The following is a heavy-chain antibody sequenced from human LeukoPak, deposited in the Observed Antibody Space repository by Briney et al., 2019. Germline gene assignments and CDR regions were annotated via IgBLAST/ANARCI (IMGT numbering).Heavy chain of an antibody. CDR3: ATDQDHGYFRQ. CDR2: IKEDGSEK. Sequence: GGSLRLSCVASGFTFRRYWMTWVRRAPGKEPEWVANIKEDGSEKYYDDSVRGRFTISRDNAKNTLYLDMNSLRAEDTAVFYCATDQDHGYFRQWGQGSLVIVSS. J-gene: IGHJ1*01. D-gene: IGHD3-22*01. V-gene: IGHV3-7*01. CDR1: GFTFRRYW.